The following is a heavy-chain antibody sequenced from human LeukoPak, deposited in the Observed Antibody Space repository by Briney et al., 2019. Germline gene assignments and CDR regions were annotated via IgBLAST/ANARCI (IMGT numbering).Heavy chain of an antibody. D-gene: IGHD4-17*01. Sequence: GGSLRLSCAASGFTFSSYGMHWVRQAPGKGLEWVAFIRYDGSNKYYADSVKGRFTISRDNSKNTLYLQMNSLRAEDTAVYYCAHIARGYGDSYFDYWGQGTLVTVSS. CDR2: IRYDGSNK. J-gene: IGHJ4*02. CDR3: AHIARGYGDSYFDY. V-gene: IGHV3-30*02. CDR1: GFTFSSYG.